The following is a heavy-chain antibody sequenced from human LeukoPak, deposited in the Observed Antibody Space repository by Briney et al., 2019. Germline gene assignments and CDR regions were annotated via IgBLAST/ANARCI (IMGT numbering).Heavy chain of an antibody. CDR1: GGSISSYY. J-gene: IGHJ3*02. V-gene: IGHV4-4*09. D-gene: IGHD6-19*01. CDR2: IYTSGST. CDR3: ARGYSSGWYGRLDAFDI. Sequence: KPSETLSLTCTVSGGSISSYYWSWIRQPPGKGLEWIGYIYTSGSTNYNLSLKSRVTISVDTSKNQFSLKLSSVTAADTAVYYCARGYSSGWYGRLDAFDIWGQGTMVTVSS.